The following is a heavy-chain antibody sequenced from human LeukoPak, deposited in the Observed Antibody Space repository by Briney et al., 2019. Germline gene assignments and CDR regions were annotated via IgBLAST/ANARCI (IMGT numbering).Heavy chain of an antibody. CDR1: GGSISRGDYY. CDR3: ARDLEPPYFDY. V-gene: IGHV4-30-4*01. CDR2: IYYSGST. D-gene: IGHD1-1*01. J-gene: IGHJ4*02. Sequence: PSQTLSLTCTVSGGSISRGDYYWSWIRQPPGKGLEWGGYIYYSGSTYYNPSLKSRVTISVDTYKNQFSLKLGSVTAADTAVYYCARDLEPPYFDYWGQGTLVTVSA.